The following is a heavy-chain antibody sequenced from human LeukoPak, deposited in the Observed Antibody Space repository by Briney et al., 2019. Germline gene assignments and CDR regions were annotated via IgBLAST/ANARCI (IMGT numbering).Heavy chain of an antibody. Sequence: GGSLRLSCAASGFTVSSNYMSWVRQAPGKGLEWVSVIYSGGSTYYADSVKGRFTISRDNSKNTLYLQMNSLRAEDTAVYYCARDRDYYYYGMDVWGQGTTATVSS. D-gene: IGHD3-10*01. J-gene: IGHJ6*02. V-gene: IGHV3-53*01. CDR3: ARDRDYYYYGMDV. CDR2: IYSGGST. CDR1: GFTVSSNY.